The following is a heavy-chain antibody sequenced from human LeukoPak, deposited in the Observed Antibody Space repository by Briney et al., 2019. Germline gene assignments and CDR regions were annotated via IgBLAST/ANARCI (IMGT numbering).Heavy chain of an antibody. CDR2: INPNSGGT. CDR3: ARDHSRYYYDSSGYYPNKPYYFPVYYFDY. J-gene: IGHJ4*02. CDR1: GYTFTGYY. D-gene: IGHD3-22*01. V-gene: IGHV1-2*02. Sequence: AASVKVSCKASGYTFTGYYMHWVRQAPGQGLEWMGWINPNSGGTNYAQKFQGRVTMTRDTSTSTVYMELSSLRSEDTAVYYCARDHSRYYYDSSGYYPNKPYYFPVYYFDYWGQGTLVTVSS.